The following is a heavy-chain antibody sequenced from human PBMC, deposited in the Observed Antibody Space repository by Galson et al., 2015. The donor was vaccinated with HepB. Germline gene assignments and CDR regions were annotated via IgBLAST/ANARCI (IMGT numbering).Heavy chain of an antibody. D-gene: IGHD3-10*01. V-gene: IGHV3-30*04. J-gene: IGHJ4*02. CDR3: VYDGPGYFDY. CDR2: ISYDGSNK. CDR1: GFTFSSYT. Sequence: SLRLSCAASGFTFSSYTMHWVRQAPGKGLEWVAIISYDGSNKYYAESVKGRFTISRDNSKNTLYLQMNSLKAEDTALYYCVYDGPGYFDYWGQGTLVTVSS.